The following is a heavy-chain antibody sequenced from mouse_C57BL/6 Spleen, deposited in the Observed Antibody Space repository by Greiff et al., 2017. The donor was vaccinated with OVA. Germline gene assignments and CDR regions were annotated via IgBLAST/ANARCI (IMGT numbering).Heavy chain of an antibody. J-gene: IGHJ3*01. CDR2: ISDGGSYT. CDR3: ARDRSNYERPFAY. V-gene: IGHV5-4*01. Sequence: EVQVVESGGGLVKPGGSLKLSCAASGFTFSSYAMSWVRQTPEKRLEWVATISDGGSYTYNPDNVKGRFTISRDNAKNNLYLQMSHLKSEDTAMYYCARDRSNYERPFAYWGQGALVTVSA. D-gene: IGHD2-5*01. CDR1: GFTFSSYA.